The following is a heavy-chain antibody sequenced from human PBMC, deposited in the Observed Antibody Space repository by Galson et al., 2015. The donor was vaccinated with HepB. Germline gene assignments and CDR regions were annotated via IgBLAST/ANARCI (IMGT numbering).Heavy chain of an antibody. D-gene: IGHD3-9*01. CDR3: AKEPTGAFDI. CDR1: GFTFDDFA. V-gene: IGHV3-9*01. Sequence: SLRLSCAASGFTFDDFAMHWVRQAPGKGLEWVSGISWNSGSIGYADSVKGRFTISRDTAKNSLYLQMNSLRAEDTALYYCAKEPTGAFDIWGQGTMVTVSS. J-gene: IGHJ3*02. CDR2: ISWNSGSI.